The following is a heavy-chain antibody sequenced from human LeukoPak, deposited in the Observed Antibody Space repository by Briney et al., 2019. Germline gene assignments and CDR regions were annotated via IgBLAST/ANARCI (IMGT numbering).Heavy chain of an antibody. J-gene: IGHJ4*02. Sequence: GGSLRPSCAPSGFTFSSYDMHWVRHATGKGLEWVSVIGTAGDTYYPGSVKGRFTISRENAKNSLYLQMNSLRAADTPVYYSARHHSKLLCWRKYYFDYWGKGTVVSGSS. CDR2: IGTAGDT. D-gene: IGHD1-26*01. V-gene: IGHV3-13*01. CDR1: GFTFSSYD. CDR3: ARHHSKLLCWRKYYFDY.